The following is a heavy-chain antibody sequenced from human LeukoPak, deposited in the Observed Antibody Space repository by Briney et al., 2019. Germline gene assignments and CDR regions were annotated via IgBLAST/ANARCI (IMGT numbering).Heavy chain of an antibody. CDR3: ANIVALDY. CDR1: GFTFSSYS. J-gene: IGHJ4*02. Sequence: GGSLRLSCAASGFTFSSYSMSWVRQAPGKGLEWVSVISNSGGSTDYADSVKGRFTISRDSSKNTLYLQMNSLRAEDTAVYYCANIVALDYWGQGTLVTVSS. D-gene: IGHD5-12*01. CDR2: ISNSGGST. V-gene: IGHV3-23*01.